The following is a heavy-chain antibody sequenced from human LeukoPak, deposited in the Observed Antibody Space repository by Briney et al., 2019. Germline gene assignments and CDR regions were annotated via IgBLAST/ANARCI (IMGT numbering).Heavy chain of an antibody. CDR3: ARGPLPYYDFWSGYYSKEHYYYGMDV. Sequence: ASVKVSCKASGYTFTGYYMHWVRQAPGQGLGWMGWINPNSGGTNYAQKFQGRVTMTRDTSISTAYMELSRLRSDDTAVYYCARGPLPYYDFWSGYYSKEHYYYGMDVWGQGTTVTVSS. CDR2: INPNSGGT. D-gene: IGHD3-3*01. CDR1: GYTFTGYY. V-gene: IGHV1-2*02. J-gene: IGHJ6*02.